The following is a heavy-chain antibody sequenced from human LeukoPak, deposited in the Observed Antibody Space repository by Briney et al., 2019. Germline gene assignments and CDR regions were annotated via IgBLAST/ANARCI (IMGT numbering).Heavy chain of an antibody. CDR2: INHSGST. V-gene: IGHV4-34*01. CDR1: GGSFSGYY. D-gene: IGHD4-17*01. J-gene: IGHJ4*02. CDR3: AISDYGLAAYDY. Sequence: SETLSLTCAVYGGSFSGYYWSWISQPLGKRLEWIGEINHSGSTNYNPSLKSRVTISVDTSKNQFSLKLSSVTAADTAVYYCAISDYGLAAYDYWGQGTLVTVSS.